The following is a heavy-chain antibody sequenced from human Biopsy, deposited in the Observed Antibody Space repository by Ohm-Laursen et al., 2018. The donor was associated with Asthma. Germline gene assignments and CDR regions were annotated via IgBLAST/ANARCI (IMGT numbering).Heavy chain of an antibody. D-gene: IGHD2-15*01. V-gene: IGHV4-61*01. Sequence: TLSLTCTVSGGSVSSGSYYWSWIRQPPGKGLAWVSYISYSGSTDYNPSLKSRLTISMDTSKNQFSLKLSSVTAADTAVYYCARVPTTLRYFDLWGRGTRVTVSS. CDR2: ISYSGST. CDR3: ARVPTTLRYFDL. J-gene: IGHJ2*01. CDR1: GGSVSSGSYY.